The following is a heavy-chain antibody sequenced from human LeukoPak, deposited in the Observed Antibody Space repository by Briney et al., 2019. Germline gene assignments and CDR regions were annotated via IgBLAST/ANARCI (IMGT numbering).Heavy chain of an antibody. D-gene: IGHD6-13*01. Sequence: PGGSLRLSCAASGFTVSSYAMSWVRQAPGKGLEWISAISGSGGSKYYADSVKGRFTISRDTSTDTLYLQLNSLRVDDTAVYFCAKEWRFSSSWYQYYFDYWGQGTLATVSS. V-gene: IGHV3-23*01. CDR1: GFTVSSYA. J-gene: IGHJ4*02. CDR2: ISGSGGSK. CDR3: AKEWRFSSSWYQYYFDY.